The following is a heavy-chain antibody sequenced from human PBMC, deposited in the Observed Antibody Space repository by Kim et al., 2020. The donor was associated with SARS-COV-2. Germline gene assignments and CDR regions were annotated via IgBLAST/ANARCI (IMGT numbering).Heavy chain of an antibody. CDR2: IYYSGST. CDR3: ARDRFILAVAGRLDFDY. Sequence: SETLSLTCTVSGGSISSSSYYWGWIRQPPGKGLEWIGSIYYSGSTYYNPSLKSRVTISVDTSKNQFSLKLSSVTAADTAVYYCARDRFILAVAGRLDFDYWGQGTLVTVSS. V-gene: IGHV4-39*07. CDR1: GGSISSSSYY. D-gene: IGHD6-19*01. J-gene: IGHJ4*02.